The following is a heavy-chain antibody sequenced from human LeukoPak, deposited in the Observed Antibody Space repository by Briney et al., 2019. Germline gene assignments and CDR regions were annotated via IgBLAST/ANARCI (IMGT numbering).Heavy chain of an antibody. J-gene: IGHJ4*02. CDR3: ASGSPDTVTTFFDY. Sequence: GGSLRLSCAASGLTFSDYYTNWIRQAPGKGLEWVSYISTSGSTTYYVESVKGRFTISRDDAKNSLYLQMNSLRAEATAVYYCASGSPDTVTTFFDYWGQGTLVTVSS. D-gene: IGHD4-17*01. V-gene: IGHV3-11*01. CDR2: ISTSGSTT. CDR1: GLTFSDYY.